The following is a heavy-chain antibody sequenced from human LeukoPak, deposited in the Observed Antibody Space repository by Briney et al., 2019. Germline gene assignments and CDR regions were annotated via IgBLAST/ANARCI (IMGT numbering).Heavy chain of an antibody. CDR2: IYYSGST. CDR1: SGSISSYY. CDR3: ARAPSVYYYYYYYMDV. J-gene: IGHJ6*03. Sequence: PSETLSLTCTVSSGSISSYYWSWIRQPPGKGLEWIGYIYYSGSTNYNPSLKSRVTISVDTSKNQFSLKLSSVTAADTAVYYCARAPSVYYYYYYYMDVWGKGTTVTVSS. V-gene: IGHV4-59*01.